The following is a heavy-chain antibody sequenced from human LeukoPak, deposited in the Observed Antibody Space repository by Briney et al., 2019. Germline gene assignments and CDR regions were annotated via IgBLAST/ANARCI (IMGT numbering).Heavy chain of an antibody. D-gene: IGHD2-15*01. J-gene: IGHJ4*02. Sequence: ASVKVSCKASGYTFTGYYLHWVRQAPGQGLEWMGWINPNSGDTNYAQKFQGRVTMTRDTSISTAYMDLSRLRSDDTAVYYCARDDGYCSGGSCYGKFDYWGQGTLVTVSS. CDR2: INPNSGDT. CDR1: GYTFTGYY. CDR3: ARDDGYCSGGSCYGKFDY. V-gene: IGHV1-2*02.